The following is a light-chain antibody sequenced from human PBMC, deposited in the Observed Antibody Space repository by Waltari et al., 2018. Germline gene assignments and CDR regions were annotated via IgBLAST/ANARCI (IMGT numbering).Light chain of an antibody. Sequence: QSALTQPPSASGSPGQSVTISCTGTNSDIGASKYVSWYQQHAGRATKLLIYEVSKWPSGVPDRFSGSKSGNTASLTVFGLQAEDEADYYCSSYAGSDIVLFGGGTKLTVL. CDR3: SSYAGSDIVL. V-gene: IGLV2-8*01. J-gene: IGLJ2*01. CDR2: EVS. CDR1: NSDIGASKY.